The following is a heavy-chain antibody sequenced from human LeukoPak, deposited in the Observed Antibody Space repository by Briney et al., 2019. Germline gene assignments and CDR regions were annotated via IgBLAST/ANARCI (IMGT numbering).Heavy chain of an antibody. Sequence: GGSLTLSCAASGFTVSNNYMRWVRQAPGKGLEWVSAISGSGGSTYYADSVKGRFTISRDNSKNTLYLQMNSLRAEDTAVYYCAKDHSPTYYYDSSGYYPFDYWGQGTLVTVSS. D-gene: IGHD3-22*01. CDR2: ISGSGGST. J-gene: IGHJ4*02. V-gene: IGHV3-23*01. CDR3: AKDHSPTYYYDSSGYYPFDY. CDR1: GFTVSNNY.